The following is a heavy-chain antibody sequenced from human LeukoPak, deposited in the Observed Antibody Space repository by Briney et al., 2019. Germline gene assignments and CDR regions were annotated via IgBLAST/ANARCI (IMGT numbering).Heavy chain of an antibody. CDR3: ARDTKESGYGSGSYSDY. J-gene: IGHJ4*02. D-gene: IGHD3-10*01. Sequence: SVKVSCKASGGTFSSYAISWVRQAPGQGLEWMGRIIPIFGTANYAQKFQGRVTITADKSTSTAYMELSSLRSEDTAVYYCARDTKESGYGSGSYSDYWGQGTLVTVSS. CDR1: GGTFSSYA. CDR2: IIPIFGTA. V-gene: IGHV1-69*06.